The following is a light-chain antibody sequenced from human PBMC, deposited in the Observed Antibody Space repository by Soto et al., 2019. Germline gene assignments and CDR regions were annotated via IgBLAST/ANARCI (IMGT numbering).Light chain of an antibody. Sequence: QSVLTQPPSASGTPGQRVTISCSGSSSNIGSNYVYWYQQLPGTAPKLLIYRNNQRPSGVPDRFSGSKSGTSASLAISGPGSEDEANNYCAAWDDTLSGSYASGPGTKFTVL. J-gene: IGLJ1*01. V-gene: IGLV1-47*01. CDR3: AAWDDTLSGSYA. CDR2: RNN. CDR1: SSNIGSNY.